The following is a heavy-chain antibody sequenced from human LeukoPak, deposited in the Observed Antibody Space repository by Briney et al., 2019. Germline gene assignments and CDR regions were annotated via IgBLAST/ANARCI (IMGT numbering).Heavy chain of an antibody. V-gene: IGHV4-34*01. CDR3: ARRYCSGGSCYWGSAFDI. CDR1: GGSFSGYY. J-gene: IGHJ3*02. CDR2: INHSGST. D-gene: IGHD2-15*01. Sequence: KTSETLSLTCAVYGGSFSGYYWSWIRQPPGKGLEWIGEINHSGSTNYNPSLKSRVTISVGTSKNQFSLKLSSVTAADTAVYYCARRYCSGGSCYWGSAFDIWGQGTMVTVSS.